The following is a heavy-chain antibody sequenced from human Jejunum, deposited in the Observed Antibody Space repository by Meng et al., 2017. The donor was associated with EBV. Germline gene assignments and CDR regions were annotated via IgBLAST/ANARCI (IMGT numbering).Heavy chain of an antibody. J-gene: IGHJ5*02. CDR2: INTNAGYP. D-gene: IGHD2-8*02. Sequence: QGQLLQSGFGVKKPGASVTVSCKASGYTFTSSGINWVRLAPGQGLEWMGWINTNAGYPTYSQDFIGRFVFSLDTSVSTAYLQITSLSTEDNAVYYCARVRPGGGWFDPWGQGTLVTVSS. CDR1: GYTFTSSG. CDR3: ARVRPGGGWFDP. V-gene: IGHV7-4-1*02.